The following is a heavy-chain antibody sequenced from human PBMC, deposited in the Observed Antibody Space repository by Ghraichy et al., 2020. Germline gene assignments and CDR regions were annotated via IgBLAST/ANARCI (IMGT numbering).Heavy chain of an antibody. CDR2: IYHSGSA. CDR3: ARGGKRFDP. CDR1: GDSISSTNW. Sequence: SQTLSLTCAVSGDSISSTNWWSWVRQPPGKGLEWIGEIYHSGSANYNPSLKSRVTMSVDKSKNQLSLRLSSVTAADTAVYYCARGGKRFDPWGQGTLVTVSS. J-gene: IGHJ5*02. D-gene: IGHD3-16*01. V-gene: IGHV4-4*02.